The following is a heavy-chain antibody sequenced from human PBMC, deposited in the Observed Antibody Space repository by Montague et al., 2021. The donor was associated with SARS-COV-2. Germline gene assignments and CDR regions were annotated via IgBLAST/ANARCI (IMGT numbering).Heavy chain of an antibody. CDR3: ATRTRYPQNDFGF. Sequence: SETLSLTCTVSGDPIRNSAYSWGWVRQPPGKGLEWIGNIYNGGTTFYNPSLKSRVTIFVDTSKNQISLKLSSVTAADTAVYYCATRTRYPQNDFGFWGQGTRVTVSS. CDR2: IYNGGTT. J-gene: IGHJ4*02. D-gene: IGHD2-15*01. V-gene: IGHV4-39*01. CDR1: GDPIRNSAYS.